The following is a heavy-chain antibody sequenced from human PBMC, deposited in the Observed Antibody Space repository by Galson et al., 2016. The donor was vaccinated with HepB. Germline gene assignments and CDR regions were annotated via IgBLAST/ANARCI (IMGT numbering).Heavy chain of an antibody. CDR3: ASLGSLGSFSRGLY. CDR2: IWYDGSNE. J-gene: IGHJ4*02. V-gene: IGHV3-33*01. CDR1: GFTFSSYG. Sequence: SLRLSCAASGFTFSSYGMHWVRQAPGKGLEWVAVIWYDGSNEYYADSVKGRFTISRDNSKNTLYLQTNSLRAEDTAVYYCASLGSLGSFSRGLYWGQGTLVTVSS. D-gene: IGHD3-10*01.